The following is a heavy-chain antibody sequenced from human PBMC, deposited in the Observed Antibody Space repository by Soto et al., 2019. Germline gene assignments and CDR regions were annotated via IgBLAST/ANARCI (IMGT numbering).Heavy chain of an antibody. J-gene: IGHJ3*02. CDR1: GFTFGDYA. CDR3: TRDLLGVRAFDM. D-gene: IGHD3-16*01. V-gene: IGHV3-49*03. CDR2: IRSKASGGTA. Sequence: EVQLVESGGDLVQPGRSLRLSCTTSGFTFGDYAVSWLRQAPGKGLELVSFIRSKASGGTAEYAASVKGRFTISRDDSKRIAYLQMNSLKTEDTAVYYCTRDLLGVRAFDMLGQGTMVTFSS.